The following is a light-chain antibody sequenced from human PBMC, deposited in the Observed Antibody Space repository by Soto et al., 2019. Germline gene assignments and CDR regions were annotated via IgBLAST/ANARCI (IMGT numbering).Light chain of an antibody. CDR1: SSDVGAYDY. Sequence: QSALTQPASVSGSPGQSITISCTGTSSDVGAYDYVSWYQQHPGKAPELMIYEVSNRPSGVSLRFSGSKSGSTASLTISGLQAEDEADYYCSSYTSVSTLIFGGGTKLTVL. CDR2: EVS. J-gene: IGLJ2*01. CDR3: SSYTSVSTLI. V-gene: IGLV2-14*01.